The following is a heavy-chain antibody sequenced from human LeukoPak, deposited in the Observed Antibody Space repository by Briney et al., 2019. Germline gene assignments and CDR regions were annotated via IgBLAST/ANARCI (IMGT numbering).Heavy chain of an antibody. CDR1: GYTFTGYY. CDR3: ARDLAIAAAGEY. V-gene: IGHV1-2*02. CDR2: INPNSGGT. D-gene: IGHD6-13*01. Sequence: ASVKVSCKASGYTFTGYYMHWVRQAPGQGLEWMGWINPNSGGTNYAQKFQGRVTMTRDTSVSTAYMELSRLRSDDTAVYCCARDLAIAAAGEYWGQGTLVTVSS. J-gene: IGHJ4*02.